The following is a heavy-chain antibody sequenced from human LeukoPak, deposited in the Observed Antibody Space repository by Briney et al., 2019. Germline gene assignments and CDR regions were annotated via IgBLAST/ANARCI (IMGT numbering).Heavy chain of an antibody. D-gene: IGHD6-6*01. J-gene: IGHJ3*01. CDR1: GFTFSSYG. CDR3: TRSYLAAHDAFGA. V-gene: IGHV3-33*08. Sequence: GRSLRLSCAASGFTFSSYGMHWVRQAPGKGLEWVAVIWYDGLDKYYADSVKGRFTISRDNSKNTVFLQMNSLRAEDTAVYYCTRSYLAAHDAFGAWGQGTVVTVSS. CDR2: IWYDGLDK.